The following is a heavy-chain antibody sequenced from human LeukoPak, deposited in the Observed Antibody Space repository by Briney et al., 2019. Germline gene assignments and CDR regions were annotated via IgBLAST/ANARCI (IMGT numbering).Heavy chain of an antibody. CDR1: GYTFTGYY. Sequence: ASVKVSCKASGYTFTGYYMHWVQQAPGQGLEWMGWINPNSGGTNYAQKFQGWVTMTRDTSISTAYMELSRLRSDDTAVYYCARDGGIAVADPSALNLDYWGQGTLVTVSS. J-gene: IGHJ4*02. CDR3: ARDGGIAVADPSALNLDY. CDR2: INPNSGGT. V-gene: IGHV1-2*04. D-gene: IGHD6-19*01.